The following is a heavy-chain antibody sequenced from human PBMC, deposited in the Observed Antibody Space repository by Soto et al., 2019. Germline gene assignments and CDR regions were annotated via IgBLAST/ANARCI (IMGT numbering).Heavy chain of an antibody. D-gene: IGHD5-12*01. CDR2: INSDGSST. CDR1: GFTFSSYW. CDR3: ARESGILWLQFPPNQGMVV. Sequence: GGSLRLSCAASGFTFSSYWMHWVRQAPGKGLVWVSRINSDGSSTSYADSVKGRFTISRDNAKNTLYLQMNSLRAEDTAVYYCARESGILWLQFPPNQGMVVWGKGTTVTVSS. J-gene: IGHJ6*04. V-gene: IGHV3-74*01.